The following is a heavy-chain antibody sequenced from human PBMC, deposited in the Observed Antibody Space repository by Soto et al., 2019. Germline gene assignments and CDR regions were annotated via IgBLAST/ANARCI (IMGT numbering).Heavy chain of an antibody. J-gene: IGHJ1*01. CDR1: TFIFSNYA. Sequence: EVQLLESGGGLVQPGGSLRLSCAASTFIFSNYAMSWVRQAPGGGLEWISAISGSGGTTYYAESVKGRFSISRDNSKNTLYMQLNSLRVEDTAIYYCATISDRGVAAALDLWCQGTLVMFSS. D-gene: IGHD6-13*01. CDR3: ATISDRGVAAALDL. CDR2: ISGSGGTT. V-gene: IGHV3-23*01.